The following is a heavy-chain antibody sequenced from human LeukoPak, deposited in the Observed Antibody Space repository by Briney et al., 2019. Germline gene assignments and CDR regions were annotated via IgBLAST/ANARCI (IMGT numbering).Heavy chain of an antibody. Sequence: PSETLSLTCTVSGGSISSYYWSWIRQPPGKGLEWIGYIYYSGSTNYNPSLKSRVTISVDTSKNQFSLKLSSVTAADTAVYYCARRPDSGIAAADLDAFDIWGQGTMVTVSS. D-gene: IGHD6-13*01. CDR3: ARRPDSGIAAADLDAFDI. CDR2: IYYSGST. CDR1: GGSISSYY. V-gene: IGHV4-59*01. J-gene: IGHJ3*02.